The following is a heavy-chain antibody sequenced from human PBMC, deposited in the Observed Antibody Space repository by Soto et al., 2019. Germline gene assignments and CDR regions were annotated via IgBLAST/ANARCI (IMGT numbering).Heavy chain of an antibody. Sequence: QVQLVESGGGVVQPGRSLRLSCAASGFTFSSYGMHWVRQAPGKGLEWVAVISYDGSNKYYADSVKGRFTISRDNSKNTLYLQMNSLRAEDTAVYYCAKDLIVLGPYGMDVWGQGTTVTVSS. CDR1: GFTFSSYG. V-gene: IGHV3-30*18. J-gene: IGHJ6*02. CDR2: ISYDGSNK. D-gene: IGHD2-2*01. CDR3: AKDLIVLGPYGMDV.